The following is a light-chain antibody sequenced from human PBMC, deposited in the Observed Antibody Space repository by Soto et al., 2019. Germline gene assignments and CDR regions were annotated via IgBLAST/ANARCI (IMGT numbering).Light chain of an antibody. Sequence: EIVLTQSPGTLSLSPGERATLSCRARQSVSSSYLAWYQQKPGQAPRLLIYGASSRATGIPDRFSGSGSGTDFTITISRLEPEAFAVYYCQQYGSSPYTFGQGTKMEIK. CDR1: QSVSSSY. CDR2: GAS. CDR3: QQYGSSPYT. V-gene: IGKV3-20*01. J-gene: IGKJ2*01.